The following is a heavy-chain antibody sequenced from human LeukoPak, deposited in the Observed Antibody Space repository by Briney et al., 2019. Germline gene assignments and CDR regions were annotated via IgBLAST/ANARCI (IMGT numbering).Heavy chain of an antibody. V-gene: IGHV4-39*07. Sequence: SETLSLTYTVSGGSISSSSYYWGWMRQPPGKGLEWIGSIYYSGSTYYNPSLKSRVTISVDTSKNQFSLKLSSVTAADTAVYYCARQDIVVVPQLDYWGQGTLVTVSS. CDR2: IYYSGST. CDR1: GGSISSSSYY. J-gene: IGHJ4*02. D-gene: IGHD2-2*01. CDR3: ARQDIVVVPQLDY.